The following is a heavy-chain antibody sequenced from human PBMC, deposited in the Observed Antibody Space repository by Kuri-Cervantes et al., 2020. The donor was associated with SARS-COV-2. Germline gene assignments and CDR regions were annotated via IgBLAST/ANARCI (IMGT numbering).Heavy chain of an antibody. CDR1: GGTFSSYT. J-gene: IGHJ5*02. Sequence: SVKVSCKASGGTFSSYTISWVRQAPGQGLEWMGGIIPIFGTANYAQKFQGRVTITADKSTSTAYMELSSLRSEDTAVYYCARDPYYYDSSGYYEGNWFDPWGQGTLVTVSS. D-gene: IGHD3-22*01. V-gene: IGHV1-69*06. CDR2: IIPIFGTA. CDR3: ARDPYYYDSSGYYEGNWFDP.